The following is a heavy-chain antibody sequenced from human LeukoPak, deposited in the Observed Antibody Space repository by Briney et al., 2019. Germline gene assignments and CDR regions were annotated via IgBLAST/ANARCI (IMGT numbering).Heavy chain of an antibody. Sequence: ASLKVSCKASGYTFTGYYMHWVRQAPGQGLEWMGRIKHNSGGTNYAQKFQGRVTITRDTSISTPYMEVSRLRADDTAVYYCARNYRSGWFDYWGQGTLVTVSS. CDR2: IKHNSGGT. CDR3: ARNYRSGWFDY. D-gene: IGHD6-19*01. CDR1: GYTFTGYY. J-gene: IGHJ4*02. V-gene: IGHV1-2*06.